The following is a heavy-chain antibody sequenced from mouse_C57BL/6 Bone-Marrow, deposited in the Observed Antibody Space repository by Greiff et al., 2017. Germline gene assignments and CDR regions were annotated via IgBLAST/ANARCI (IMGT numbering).Heavy chain of an antibody. V-gene: IGHV1-15*01. CDR1: GYTFTDYE. Sequence: LQESGAELVRPGASVTLSCKASGYTFTDYEMHWVKQTPVHGLEWIGAIDPETGGTAYNQKFKGKAILTADKSSSTAYMELRSLTSEDSAVYYCTRSYYGNYGWFAYWGQGTLVTVSA. J-gene: IGHJ3*01. CDR3: TRSYYGNYGWFAY. D-gene: IGHD2-1*01. CDR2: IDPETGGT.